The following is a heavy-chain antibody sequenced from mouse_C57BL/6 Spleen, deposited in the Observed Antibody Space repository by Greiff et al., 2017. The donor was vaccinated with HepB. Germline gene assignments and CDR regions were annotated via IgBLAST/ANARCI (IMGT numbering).Heavy chain of an antibody. D-gene: IGHD2-2*01. Sequence: QVQLQQSGAELARPGASVKLSCKASGYTFTSYGISWVKQRTGQGLEWIGEIYPRSGNTYYNEKFKGKATLTADKSSSTAYMEPRSLTSEDSAVFLCAREAYGYAGDYWGQGTTLTVSS. J-gene: IGHJ2*01. CDR3: AREAYGYAGDY. CDR1: GYTFTSYG. V-gene: IGHV1-81*01. CDR2: IYPRSGNT.